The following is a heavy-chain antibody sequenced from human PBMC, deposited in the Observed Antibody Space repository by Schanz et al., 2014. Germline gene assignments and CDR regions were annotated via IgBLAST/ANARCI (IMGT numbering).Heavy chain of an antibody. J-gene: IGHJ3*01. V-gene: IGHV1-46*01. CDR1: GYTFIDYY. Sequence: QVQLVQSGAEVKKPGASVKVSCKASGYTFIDYYMHWVRQAPGQGLEWMGLINPIDGSTTYVWGFHGRLTMTRDTSTTTVYMDLSTLRSEDTAVYYCARGSCTASGCYDAFDLWGQGTLVTVSS. CDR3: ARGSCTASGCYDAFDL. CDR2: INPIDGST. D-gene: IGHD2-2*01.